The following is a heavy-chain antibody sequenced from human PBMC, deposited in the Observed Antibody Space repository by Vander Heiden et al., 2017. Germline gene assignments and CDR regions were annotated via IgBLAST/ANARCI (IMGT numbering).Heavy chain of an antibody. CDR3: TKEASSAYEY. CDR1: GFIFSSYN. CDR2: ISSSGNTI. D-gene: IGHD3-22*01. V-gene: IGHV3-48*02. Sequence: EVQLVESGGGLVQPGGSLRPSCAASGFIFSSYNMHWVRQAPGKGLEWVSYISSSGNTIHYADSVKGRFTISRDNAKNSLYLQMNSLRDEDTAVYYCTKEASSAYEYWGQGTLATVSS. J-gene: IGHJ4*02.